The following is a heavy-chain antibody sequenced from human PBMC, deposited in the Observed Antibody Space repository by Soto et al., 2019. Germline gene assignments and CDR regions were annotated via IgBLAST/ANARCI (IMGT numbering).Heavy chain of an antibody. D-gene: IGHD5-18*01. V-gene: IGHV2-5*01. CDR2: IHWNDDN. CDR3: AHSGIKLWTPYFEY. Sequence: GPTLVNPTRTLMLTCTFSGFSLSTIGAGVGWIRQPPGKALEWLALIHWNDDNRYSPVLRSRLTFTKDTSKNQVVLTMTNMDPVDTATYYCAHSGIKLWTPYFEYWGQGALVTVSS. J-gene: IGHJ4*02. CDR1: GFSLSTIGAG.